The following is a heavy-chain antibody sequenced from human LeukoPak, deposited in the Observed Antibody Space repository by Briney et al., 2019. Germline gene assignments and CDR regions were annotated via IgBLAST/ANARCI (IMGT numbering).Heavy chain of an antibody. CDR1: GYSISSGYY. CDR2: ISHSGST. Sequence: SETLSLTCTVSGYSISSGYYWGWIRQPPGKGLEWIGSISHSGSTYYNPSLKSRVTISVDTSKNQFSLKLSSVTAADTAVYYCARHVETAGFCSSTSCYGGYYYYMDVWGKGTTVTVSS. D-gene: IGHD2-2*01. J-gene: IGHJ6*03. CDR3: ARHVETAGFCSSTSCYGGYYYYMDV. V-gene: IGHV4-38-2*02.